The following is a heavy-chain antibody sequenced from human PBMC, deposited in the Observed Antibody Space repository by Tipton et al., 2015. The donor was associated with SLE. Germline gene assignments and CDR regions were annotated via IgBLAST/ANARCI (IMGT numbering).Heavy chain of an antibody. V-gene: IGHV1-2*02. Sequence: QLVQSGPEEKKPGASVKVSCKASGYTFTGYYMHWVRQAPGQGLEWMGWINPNSDAATYAQKFQGRVALTWDTSITTAYVELNSLRSDDPAVYYCARGHWGPHDSFDIWGPAILVSVST. D-gene: IGHD7-27*01. J-gene: IGHJ3*02. CDR3: ARGHWGPHDSFDI. CDR2: INPNSDAA. CDR1: GYTFTGYY.